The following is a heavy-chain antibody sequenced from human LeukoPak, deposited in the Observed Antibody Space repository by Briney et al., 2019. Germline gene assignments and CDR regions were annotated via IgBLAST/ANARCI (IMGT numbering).Heavy chain of an antibody. D-gene: IGHD5-18*01. CDR1: GYTFTTYA. Sequence: ASVKVSCKASGYTFTTYAMHWVRQAPGQRLEWMGWIDAGNGNTKYSQKFQGRVTFTTDTSASTVYMELSGLRSEDTAVYYCARVGSSSYGFGYWGQGTLLTVSS. CDR2: IDAGNGNT. J-gene: IGHJ4*02. CDR3: ARVGSSSYGFGY. V-gene: IGHV1-3*01.